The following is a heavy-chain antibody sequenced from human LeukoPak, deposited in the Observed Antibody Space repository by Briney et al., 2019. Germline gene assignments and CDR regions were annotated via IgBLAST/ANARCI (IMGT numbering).Heavy chain of an antibody. Sequence: TGGSLRLSCAGSGFTFSTYGMHWVRQAPGKGLEWVAVIWHDGSYKYYADSVKGRFTISRDNAKNSLYLQMNSLRAEDTAVYYCARVGAGFYYDASGYYRNDIWGQGTLVTVSS. D-gene: IGHD3-22*01. CDR3: ARVGAGFYYDASGYYRNDI. CDR2: IWHDGSYK. CDR1: GFTFSTYG. J-gene: IGHJ4*02. V-gene: IGHV3-33*03.